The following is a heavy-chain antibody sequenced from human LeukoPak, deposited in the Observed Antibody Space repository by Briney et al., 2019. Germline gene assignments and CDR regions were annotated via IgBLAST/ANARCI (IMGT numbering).Heavy chain of an antibody. CDR2: ISAYNGDT. D-gene: IGHD6-19*01. CDR1: GFTFRNYG. V-gene: IGHV1-18*04. CDR3: ARDPSNTSGRNVYFDF. J-gene: IGHJ4*02. Sequence: ASVKVSCKASGFTFRNYGISWVRQAPGQGLEWMGWISAYNGDTKFARKLQGRVTMTTYTPTSTAYMELRDLRSDDTAVYFCARDPSNTSGRNVYFDFWGQGTVVTVSS.